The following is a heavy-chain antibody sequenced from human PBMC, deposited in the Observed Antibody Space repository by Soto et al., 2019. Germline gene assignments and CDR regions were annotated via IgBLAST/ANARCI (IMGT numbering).Heavy chain of an antibody. CDR1: GGSISSHY. Sequence: QVQLQESGPGLVKPSETLSLTCTVSGGSISSHYWSWIRHSPGKGLEWIGYIYYTGSTNHNPSLESRVTISLDTSKDQFSLKLSSATAADTAVYYCARVTVTTGYYFFDYWGQGTLATVSS. V-gene: IGHV4-59*11. CDR2: IYYTGST. J-gene: IGHJ4*02. D-gene: IGHD4-17*01. CDR3: ARVTVTTGYYFFDY.